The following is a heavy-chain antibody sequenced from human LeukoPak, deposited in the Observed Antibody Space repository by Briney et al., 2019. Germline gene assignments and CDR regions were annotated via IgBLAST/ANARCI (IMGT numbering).Heavy chain of an antibody. CDR1: GFTFSSYS. J-gene: IGHJ3*02. D-gene: IGHD1-1*01. CDR2: IKTKTDGGTT. Sequence: GGSLRLSCAASGFTFSSYSMSWVRQTPGKGLEWVGRIKTKTDGGTTDYAAPVKGRFTISRDDSKNMLYLQMTSLKIEDTAVYYCTTTAANSGAFDIWGLGTMVTVSS. CDR3: TTTAANSGAFDI. V-gene: IGHV3-15*01.